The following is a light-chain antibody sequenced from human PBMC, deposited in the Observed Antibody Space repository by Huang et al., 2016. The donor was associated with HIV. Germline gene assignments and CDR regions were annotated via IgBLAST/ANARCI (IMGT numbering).Light chain of an antibody. Sequence: EIVLTQSPAILSLSPGERATLSCRASQSVNSYLAWYQQIPGQAPRLLMYDTSNRGTGIPARFSGSRSGTDFTLTISSLEPEDFAVYYCQQRSDWPPFTFGPGTKVDIK. V-gene: IGKV3-11*01. CDR1: QSVNSY. CDR3: QQRSDWPPFT. J-gene: IGKJ3*01. CDR2: DTS.